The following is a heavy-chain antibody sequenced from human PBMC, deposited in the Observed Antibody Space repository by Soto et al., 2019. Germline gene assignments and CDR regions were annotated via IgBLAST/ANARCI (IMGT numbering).Heavy chain of an antibody. CDR1: GGSFSGYY. CDR2: INHSGST. J-gene: IGHJ6*03. Sequence: SETLSLTCAVYGGSFSGYYWSWIRQPPGKGLEWIGEINHSGSTNYNPSLKSRVTISVDTSKNQFSLKLSSVTAADTAVYYCARGRKGRVRGVTLFYYMDVWGKGTTVTVSS. D-gene: IGHD3-10*01. CDR3: ARGRKGRVRGVTLFYYMDV. V-gene: IGHV4-34*01.